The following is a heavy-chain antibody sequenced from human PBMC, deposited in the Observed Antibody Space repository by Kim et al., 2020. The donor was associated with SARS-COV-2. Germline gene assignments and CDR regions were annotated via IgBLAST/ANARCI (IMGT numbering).Heavy chain of an antibody. Sequence: VKGRFTISRDNAKNSLYLQMNSLRAEDTALYHCAREFGRGYSGYDGGYDYWGQGTLVTVSS. CDR3: AREFGRGYSGYDGGYDY. D-gene: IGHD5-12*01. J-gene: IGHJ4*02. V-gene: IGHV3-20*01.